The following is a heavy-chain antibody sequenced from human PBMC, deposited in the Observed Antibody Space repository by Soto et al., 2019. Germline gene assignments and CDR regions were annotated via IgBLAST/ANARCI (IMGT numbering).Heavy chain of an antibody. J-gene: IGHJ4*02. CDR1: GYTFTGYY. D-gene: IGHD6-13*01. CDR3: ARDKRISAAGTLDY. Sequence: SVKVSCKASGYTFTGYYIHWVRQAPGQGLEWMGWINPNTGGTNYAQKFQGRVTMTRDTSISTAYMELSRLRSDDTALYYCARDKRISAAGTLDYWGPGTLVTVSS. CDR2: INPNTGGT. V-gene: IGHV1-2*02.